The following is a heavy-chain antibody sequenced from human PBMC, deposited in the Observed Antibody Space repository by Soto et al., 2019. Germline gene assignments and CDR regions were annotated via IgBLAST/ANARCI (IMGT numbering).Heavy chain of an antibody. D-gene: IGHD4-17*01. J-gene: IGHJ4*02. V-gene: IGHV3-30-3*01. CDR1: GFTFSSYA. CDR2: ISYDGSNK. Sequence: GGSLRLSCAASGFTFSSYAMHWVRQAPGKGLEWVAVISYDGSNKYYADSVKGRFTISRDNSKNTLYLQMNSLRAEDTAVYYCARVMTTVVSQGRKPVDYWGQGTLVTVSS. CDR3: ARVMTTVVSQGRKPVDY.